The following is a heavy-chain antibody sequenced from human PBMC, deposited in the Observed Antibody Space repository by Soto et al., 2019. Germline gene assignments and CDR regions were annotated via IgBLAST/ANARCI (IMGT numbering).Heavy chain of an antibody. CDR1: GYTFTSYG. CDR3: ARDMQQQLADY. CDR2: LSAYNGNT. J-gene: IGHJ4*02. Sequence: ASVKVSCKASGYTFTSYGISWVSQAPGQGLEWMGWLSAYNGNTNYAQKLQGRVTMTTDTSPSTAYMELRSLRSDDTAVYYCARDMQQQLADYWGQGPLVTVS. V-gene: IGHV1-18*01. D-gene: IGHD6-13*01.